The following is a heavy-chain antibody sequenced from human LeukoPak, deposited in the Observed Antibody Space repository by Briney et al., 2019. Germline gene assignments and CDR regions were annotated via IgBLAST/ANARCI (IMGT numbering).Heavy chain of an antibody. Sequence: PGRSLRLSCAASGFTFDDYAMHWVRQAPGKGLDWVSGISWNSGSIGYADSVKGRFTISRDNAKNSLYLQMNSLRAEDTALYYCAKDPSPYYYDSRGSWFDPWGQGTLVTVSS. V-gene: IGHV3-9*01. CDR1: GFTFDDYA. CDR2: ISWNSGSI. CDR3: AKDPSPYYYDSRGSWFDP. D-gene: IGHD3-22*01. J-gene: IGHJ5*02.